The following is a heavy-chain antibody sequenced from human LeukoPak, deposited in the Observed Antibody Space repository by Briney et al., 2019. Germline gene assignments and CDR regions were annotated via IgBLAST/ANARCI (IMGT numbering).Heavy chain of an antibody. CDR2: ISGSASST. Sequence: GGSLRLSCAASGFTFSSYAMSWVRQAPGKGLEWVSGISGSASSTYYADSVKGRFSISRDNSVNTLYLEMNSLRADDTAVHYCAKGLGATYYFDYWGQGTLVTVSS. CDR3: AKGLGATYYFDY. D-gene: IGHD1-26*01. CDR1: GFTFSSYA. V-gene: IGHV3-23*01. J-gene: IGHJ4*02.